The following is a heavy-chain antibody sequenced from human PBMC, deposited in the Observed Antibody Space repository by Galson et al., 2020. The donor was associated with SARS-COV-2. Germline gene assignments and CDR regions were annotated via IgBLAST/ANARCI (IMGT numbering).Heavy chain of an antibody. D-gene: IGHD6-13*01. J-gene: IGHJ6*02. CDR3: ARDPPYSSSWYANYYYYYGMDV. V-gene: IGHV3-33*01. Sequence: QAGGSLRLSCAASGFTFSSYGMHWVRQAPGKGLEWVAVIWYDGSNKYYADSVKGRFTISRDNSKNTLYLQMNSLRAEDTAVYYCARDPPYSSSWYANYYYYYGMDVWGQGPTVTVSS. CDR1: GFTFSSYG. CDR2: IWYDGSNK.